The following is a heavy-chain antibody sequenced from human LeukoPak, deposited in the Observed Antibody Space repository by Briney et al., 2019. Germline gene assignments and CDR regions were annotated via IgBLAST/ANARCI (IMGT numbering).Heavy chain of an antibody. J-gene: IGHJ4*02. CDR2: ISSSSSTI. Sequence: PGGSLRLSCAASGFTFSSYSMNWVRQAPGKGLEWVSYISSSSSTIYYADSVKGRFTISRDNAKNSLYLQMNSLRDEDTALYYCVRASSWFWQYYFDFWGQGTLVTVSS. D-gene: IGHD6-13*01. V-gene: IGHV3-48*02. CDR3: VRASSWFWQYYFDF. CDR1: GFTFSSYS.